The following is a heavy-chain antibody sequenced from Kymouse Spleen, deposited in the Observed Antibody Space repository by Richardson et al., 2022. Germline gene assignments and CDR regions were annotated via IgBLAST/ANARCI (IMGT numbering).Heavy chain of an antibody. CDR2: INHSGST. Sequence: QVQLQQWGAGLLKPSETLSLTCAVYGGSFSGYYWSWIRQPPGKGLEWIGEINHSGSTNYNPSLKSRVTISVDTSKNQFSLKLSSVTAADTAVYYCARGRATNRGWFDPWGQGTLVTVSS. CDR1: GGSFSGYY. V-gene: IGHV4-34*01. J-gene: IGHJ5*02. D-gene: IGHD1-26*01. CDR3: ARGRATNRGWFDP.